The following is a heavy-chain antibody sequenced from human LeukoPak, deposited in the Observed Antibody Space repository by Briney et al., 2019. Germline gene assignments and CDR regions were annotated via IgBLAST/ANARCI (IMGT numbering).Heavy chain of an antibody. CDR3: ARASSSWYYYYYYMDV. V-gene: IGHV1-18*01. D-gene: IGHD6-13*01. CDR2: ISAYNGNT. J-gene: IGHJ6*03. Sequence: ASVKVSCKASGYTFTSYGISWVRQAPGQGLEWMGWISAYNGNTNYAQKLQGRVTMTTDISTSTAYMELRSLRSADTAVYYCARASSSWYYYYYYMDVWGKGTTVTVSS. CDR1: GYTFTSYG.